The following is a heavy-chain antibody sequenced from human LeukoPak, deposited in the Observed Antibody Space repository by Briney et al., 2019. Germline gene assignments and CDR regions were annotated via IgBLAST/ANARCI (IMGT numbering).Heavy chain of an antibody. CDR3: ARGGGAYTEFDY. D-gene: IGHD1-26*01. J-gene: IGHJ4*02. V-gene: IGHV4-59*01. Sequence: SETLSLTCTVSGGSITSYHWSWIRQPPGKGLEWIGYFYYSGSTNYNAALKSRVTISGDTSKNQFSLQVTSETAADTAVYYCARGGGAYTEFDYWGQGTLITVSS. CDR1: GGSITSYH. CDR2: FYYSGST.